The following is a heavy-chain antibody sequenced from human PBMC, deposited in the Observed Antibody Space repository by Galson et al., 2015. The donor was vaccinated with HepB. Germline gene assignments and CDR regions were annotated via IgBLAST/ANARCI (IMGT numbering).Heavy chain of an antibody. J-gene: IGHJ6*02. V-gene: IGHV3-23*01. CDR2: VSGRGEST. CDR1: RFTFSSYA. CDR3: AGSGAYSGTYYAGMDV. D-gene: IGHD1-26*01. Sequence: LRLSCAASRFTFSSYAMSWVRLAPGKGLEWVSAVSGRGESTYYADSVRGRFAISRDNSRNTLYLHMTSLRAEDTAIYYCAGSGAYSGTYYAGMDVWGQGTPVTVSS.